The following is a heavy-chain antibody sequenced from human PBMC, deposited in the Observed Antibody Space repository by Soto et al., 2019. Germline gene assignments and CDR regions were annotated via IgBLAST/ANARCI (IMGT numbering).Heavy chain of an antibody. V-gene: IGHV4-30-2*01. CDR1: GDSILSGCYS. D-gene: IGHD2-2*01. Sequence: SETLSLTSAFPGDSILSGCYSWRWIRQPPGKGLEWIGYIYHSGSTYYNPSLKSRVTISVDRSKNQFSLKLSSVTAADTAVYYCARVPDRWGQGTLVTVS. CDR3: ARVPDR. J-gene: IGHJ5*02. CDR2: IYHSGST.